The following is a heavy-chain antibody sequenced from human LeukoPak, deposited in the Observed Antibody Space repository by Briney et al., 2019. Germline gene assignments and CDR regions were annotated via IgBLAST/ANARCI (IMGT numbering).Heavy chain of an antibody. V-gene: IGHV4-34*01. CDR2: IDHSGST. Sequence: SETLSLTCAVYGGSFSGYYWSWIRQPPGKGLKWIGEIDHSGSTNYNPSLKSRVTISVDTSKNQFSLKLSSVTAADTAVYYCARAPRRYGSGSTHRYYYYGMDVWGKGTTVTVSS. J-gene: IGHJ6*04. D-gene: IGHD3-10*01. CDR1: GGSFSGYY. CDR3: ARAPRRYGSGSTHRYYYYGMDV.